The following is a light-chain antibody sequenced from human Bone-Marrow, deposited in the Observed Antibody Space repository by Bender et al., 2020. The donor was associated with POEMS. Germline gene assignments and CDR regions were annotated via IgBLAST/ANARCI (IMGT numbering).Light chain of an antibody. CDR2: DVD. CDR1: NSDVGDYDY. J-gene: IGLJ2*01. Sequence: QSALTQPASVSGSPGQSIAISCAGTNSDVGDYDYVSWYQQLPNKAPKVIIFDVDVRPSGISNRFSGSKSGNTASLTISGLQAEDEADYYCSSYTSTDTLVFGGGTKLTVL. CDR3: SSYTSTDTLV. V-gene: IGLV2-14*03.